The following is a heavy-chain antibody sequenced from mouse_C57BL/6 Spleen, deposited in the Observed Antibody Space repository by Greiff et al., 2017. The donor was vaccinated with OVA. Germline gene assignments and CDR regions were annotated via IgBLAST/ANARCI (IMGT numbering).Heavy chain of an antibody. Sequence: DVHLVESGPGLVKPSQSLSLTCSVTGYSITSGYYWNWIRQFPGNKLEWMGYISYDGSNNYNPSLKNRISITRDTSKNQFFLKLNSVTTEDTATYYCARGDYYGSSPWFAYWGQGTLVTVSA. CDR1: GYSITSGYY. D-gene: IGHD1-1*01. CDR2: ISYDGSN. CDR3: ARGDYYGSSPWFAY. V-gene: IGHV3-6*01. J-gene: IGHJ3*01.